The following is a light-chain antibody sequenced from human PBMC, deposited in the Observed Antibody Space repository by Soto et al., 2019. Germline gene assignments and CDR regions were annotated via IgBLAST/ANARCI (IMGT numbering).Light chain of an antibody. CDR3: CSYAGNYSPV. J-gene: IGLJ1*01. V-gene: IGLV2-23*01. CDR2: EAS. CDR1: SSDVANNNL. Sequence: QSVLTQPASVSGSPGQSITISCTGTSSDVANNNLVSWYQQHPGKAPKFVIYEASKRPSGVSNRFSGSKSGNTASLTISGLQADDEADYYCCSYAGNYSPVFGTGNKVTVL.